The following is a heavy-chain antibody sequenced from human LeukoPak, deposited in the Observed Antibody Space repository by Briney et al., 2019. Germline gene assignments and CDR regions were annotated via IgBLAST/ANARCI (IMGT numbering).Heavy chain of an antibody. CDR3: VKDRDSGYDSLDY. J-gene: IGHJ4*02. CDR2: ISSNGGST. D-gene: IGHD5-12*01. CDR1: GFTFSSYA. V-gene: IGHV3-64D*06. Sequence: PGGSLRLSCSASGFTFSSYAMHWVRQAPGKGLEYVSAISSNGGSTYYADSVKSRFTISRDNSKNTLYLQMSSLRAEDTAVYYCVKDRDSGYDSLDYWGQGTLVTVSS.